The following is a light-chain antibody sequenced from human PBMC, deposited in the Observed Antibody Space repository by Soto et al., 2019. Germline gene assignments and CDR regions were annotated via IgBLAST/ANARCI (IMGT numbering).Light chain of an antibody. CDR2: GAS. Sequence: EIVMTQSPATLSASPGERATLSCRASQSVSSNLAWYQQTPGQAPRLLIYGASTMSTGIPARFSGSGSGTEFTLTISSLQSEDFAVYYCQQYKIWPLTFGGGTEVEVK. CDR3: QQYKIWPLT. J-gene: IGKJ4*01. V-gene: IGKV3-15*01. CDR1: QSVSSN.